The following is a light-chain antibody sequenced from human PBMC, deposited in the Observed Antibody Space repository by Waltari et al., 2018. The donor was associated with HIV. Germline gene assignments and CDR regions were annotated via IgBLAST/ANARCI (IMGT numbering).Light chain of an antibody. CDR1: SRDVGGYNY. V-gene: IGLV2-14*03. CDR3: NSYTTSSTLHVV. J-gene: IGLJ2*01. CDR2: DVS. Sequence: QSALTQPASVSGSPGQSITISCTGTSRDVGGYNYVSWYQHHPGKAPKLMIYDVSHRPSWVANRFAGSKSGNTASLTISWLQAEDEADYYCNSYTTSSTLHVVFGGGTKLTVL.